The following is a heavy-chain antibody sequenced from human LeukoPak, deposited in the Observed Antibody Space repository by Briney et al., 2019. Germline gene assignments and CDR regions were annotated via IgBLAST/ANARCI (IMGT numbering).Heavy chain of an antibody. Sequence: GGSLRLSCAASGFIFSSYAMSWVRQAPGKGLEWVSAISGSGGSTYYADSVKGRFTISRDNSKNTLYLQMNSLRAEDTAVYYCAKWGYCSSTSCHFDYWGQGTLVTVSS. CDR1: GFIFSSYA. V-gene: IGHV3-23*01. D-gene: IGHD2-2*01. J-gene: IGHJ4*02. CDR3: AKWGYCSSTSCHFDY. CDR2: ISGSGGST.